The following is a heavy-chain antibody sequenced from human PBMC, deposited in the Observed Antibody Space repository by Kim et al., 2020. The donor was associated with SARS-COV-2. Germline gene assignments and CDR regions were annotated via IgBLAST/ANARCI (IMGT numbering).Heavy chain of an antibody. Sequence: GGSLRLSCAASGFTFSSYSMNWVRQAPGKGLEWVSSISSSSSYIYYADSVKGRFTISRDNAKNSLYLQMNSLRAEDTAVYYCARSYYDSSGYVLLYYFDYWGQGTLVTVSS. J-gene: IGHJ4*02. V-gene: IGHV3-21*01. CDR1: GFTFSSYS. CDR2: ISSSSSYI. CDR3: ARSYYDSSGYVLLYYFDY. D-gene: IGHD3-22*01.